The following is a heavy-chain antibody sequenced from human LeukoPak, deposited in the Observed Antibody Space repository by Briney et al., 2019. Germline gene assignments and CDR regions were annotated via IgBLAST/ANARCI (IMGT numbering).Heavy chain of an antibody. CDR2: IYHTGST. Sequence: SETLSLTRTVSGGSFSNHYWSWIRQPPGKGLEWIGYIYHTGSTNYNPSLKSRVTISVDTSKNQFSLKLSSVTAADTAVYYCARGNYVDWFDPWGREPRSPSPQ. D-gene: IGHD1-7*01. V-gene: IGHV4-59*11. CDR1: GGSFSNHY. CDR3: ARGNYVDWFDP. J-gene: IGHJ5*02.